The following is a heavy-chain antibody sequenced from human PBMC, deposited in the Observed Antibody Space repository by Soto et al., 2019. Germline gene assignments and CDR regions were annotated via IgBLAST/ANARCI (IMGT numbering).Heavy chain of an antibody. D-gene: IGHD6-19*01. CDR3: APTRATDIAGAGKGYYYRMDV. V-gene: IGHV2-70*01. CDR1: GFSLSTSGMC. CDR2: IDWDDDK. Sequence: SRPTLVNPTQTLTLTCTFSGFSLSTSGMCVSWIRQPPGKALEWLALIDWDDDKYYTSSLKTRLIISKDTSNNHVVLTMTTMDPEDTAPYYCAPTRATDIAGAGKGYYYRMDVWGRGTT. J-gene: IGHJ6*01.